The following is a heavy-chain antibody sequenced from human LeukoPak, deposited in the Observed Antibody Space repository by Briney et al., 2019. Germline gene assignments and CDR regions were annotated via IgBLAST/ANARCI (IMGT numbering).Heavy chain of an antibody. J-gene: IGHJ5*02. Sequence: PSETLSLTCTVSGGSISSYYWSWIRQPPGKGLEWIGYIYYSGSTNYNPSLKSRVTISVDTSKNQFSLKLSSVTAADTAVYYCARGYGDYYSPFDPWGQGTLVTVSP. V-gene: IGHV4-59*01. CDR3: ARGYGDYYSPFDP. CDR2: IYYSGST. CDR1: GGSISSYY. D-gene: IGHD4-17*01.